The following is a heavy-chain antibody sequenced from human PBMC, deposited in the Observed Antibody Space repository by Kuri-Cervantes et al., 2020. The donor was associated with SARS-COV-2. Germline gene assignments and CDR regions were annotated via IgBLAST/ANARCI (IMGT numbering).Heavy chain of an antibody. J-gene: IGHJ4*02. CDR1: GFTFSRYA. Sequence: GGSLRLSCAASGFTFSRYAMHWVRQAPGKGLEWVAVISYDGSNKDYTASGKGRFTISRDNSQNTLYLQMNSLRAEDTAVYYCAKERRYSYGYLDYWGQGTLVTDSS. CDR2: ISYDGSNK. CDR3: AKERRYSYGYLDY. V-gene: IGHV3-30-3*01. D-gene: IGHD5-18*01.